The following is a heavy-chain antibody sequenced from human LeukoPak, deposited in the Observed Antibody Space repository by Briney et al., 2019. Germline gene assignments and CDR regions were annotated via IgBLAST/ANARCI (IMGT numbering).Heavy chain of an antibody. CDR3: AKVRDSSGWQFFDY. CDR2: TSGSGSST. Sequence: GGSLRLSCAASGFTFSSYVMSWVRQAPGKGLEWVSSTSGSGSSTDYADSVKGRFTISRDNSKNTLYLQMNSLRAEDTAVYYCAKVRDSSGWQFFDYWGQGTLVTVSS. CDR1: GFTFSSYV. D-gene: IGHD6-19*01. V-gene: IGHV3-23*01. J-gene: IGHJ4*02.